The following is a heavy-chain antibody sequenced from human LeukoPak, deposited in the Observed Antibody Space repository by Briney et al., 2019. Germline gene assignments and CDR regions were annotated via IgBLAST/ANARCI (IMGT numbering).Heavy chain of an antibody. D-gene: IGHD3-22*01. J-gene: IGHJ4*02. V-gene: IGHV1-18*04. CDR1: GYTFTGYY. CDR3: ARGRDSSGYYLPFDY. Sequence: ASVKVSCKASGYTFTGYYMHWVRQAPGQGLEWMGWISAYNGNTNYAQKLQGRVTMTTDTSTSTAYMELRSLRSDDTAVYYCARGRDSSGYYLPFDYWGQGTLVTVSS. CDR2: ISAYNGNT.